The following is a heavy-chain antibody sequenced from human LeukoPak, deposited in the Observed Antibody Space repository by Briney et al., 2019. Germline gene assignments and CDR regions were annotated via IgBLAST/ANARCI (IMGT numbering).Heavy chain of an antibody. CDR2: ISWNSGHI. Sequence: PGRSLRLSCAASGFTFDDYAMHWVRQAPGKGLEWVSGISWNSGHIGYADSVKGRFTISRDNAKNSLYLQMNSLRAGDTAVYYCAKVRASVLRFLEEWFDPWGQGTLVTVSS. CDR1: GFTFDDYA. CDR3: AKVRASVLRFLEEWFDP. V-gene: IGHV3-9*01. D-gene: IGHD3-3*01. J-gene: IGHJ5*02.